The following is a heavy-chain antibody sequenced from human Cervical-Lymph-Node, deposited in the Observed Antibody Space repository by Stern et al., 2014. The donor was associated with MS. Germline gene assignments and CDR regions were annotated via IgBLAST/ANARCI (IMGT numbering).Heavy chain of an antibody. D-gene: IGHD4-17*01. CDR3: ARDSRDYLNYYGLDV. CDR1: GFTFSYYG. Sequence: QLVQSGGGVVQPGRSLRLACATSGFTFSYYGMAWVRQAPGKGLGWGALLWYEENKTYYTDSVKGRLTISRDTSKNTLYLQMDNLRAEDTAVYYCARDSRDYLNYYGLDVWGQGTTVTVS. CDR2: LWYEENKT. J-gene: IGHJ6*02. V-gene: IGHV3-33*01.